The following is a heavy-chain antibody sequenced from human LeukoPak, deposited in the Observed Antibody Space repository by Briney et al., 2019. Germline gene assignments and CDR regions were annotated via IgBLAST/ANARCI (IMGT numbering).Heavy chain of an antibody. D-gene: IGHD3-9*01. CDR1: GFTFSSYS. Sequence: PGGSLRLSCAASGFTFSSYSMNWVRQAPGKGLEWVSYISSGSSTIYYADSVKGRFTISRDNAKNSLYLQMNSLRAEDTAVYYCARAGYDILYRYYFDYWGQGTLVTVSS. CDR2: ISSGSSTI. V-gene: IGHV3-48*04. CDR3: ARAGYDILYRYYFDY. J-gene: IGHJ4*02.